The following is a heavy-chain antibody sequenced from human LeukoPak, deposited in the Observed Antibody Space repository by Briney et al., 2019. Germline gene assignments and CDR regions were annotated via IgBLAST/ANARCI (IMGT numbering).Heavy chain of an antibody. J-gene: IGHJ6*03. CDR1: GYSISSGYY. V-gene: IGHV4-38-2*01. D-gene: IGHD5-24*01. Sequence: SETRSLTCAVSGYSISSGYYWGWIRHPPVKGLESIGSIYHSGSTYYNPSLKSRVTISADTSKNQFSLKLSSVTAADTAVYYCARGVENYYYYMDVWGKGTTVTVSS. CDR3: ARGVENYYYYMDV. CDR2: IYHSGST.